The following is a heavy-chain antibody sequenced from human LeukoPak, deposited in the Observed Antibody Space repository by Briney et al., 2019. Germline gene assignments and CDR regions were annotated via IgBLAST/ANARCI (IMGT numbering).Heavy chain of an antibody. CDR2: ITTYNGNT. D-gene: IGHD4-17*01. CDR3: ARGYDYGDYVGDFDY. CDR1: GYTFTSYP. Sequence: ASVNVSCMASGYTFTSYPISLVRQAPGHGLEWMGWITTYNGNTHYAQKLQGRVTMTTETSTSTAYMDLRGLRSDDTAVYYCARGYDYGDYVGDFDYWGEGTLVTVSS. J-gene: IGHJ4*02. V-gene: IGHV1-18*01.